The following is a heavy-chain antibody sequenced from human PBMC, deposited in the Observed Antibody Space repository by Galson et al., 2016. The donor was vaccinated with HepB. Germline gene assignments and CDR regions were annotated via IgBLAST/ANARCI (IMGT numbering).Heavy chain of an antibody. Sequence: SLRLSCAASGFTFSTYGLHWVRQAPGKGLEWVAAISYDEINEFYVDSVKGRFTISRDISKNTVYLQMNNLRDEDTAVYYCAKDPRDYYGSPDYSVLLDWFVDLWGRDTLVTVSS. CDR3: AKDPRDYYGSPDYSVLLDWFVDL. D-gene: IGHD3-22*01. CDR1: GFTFSTYG. J-gene: IGHJ2*01. V-gene: IGHV3-30*18. CDR2: ISYDEINE.